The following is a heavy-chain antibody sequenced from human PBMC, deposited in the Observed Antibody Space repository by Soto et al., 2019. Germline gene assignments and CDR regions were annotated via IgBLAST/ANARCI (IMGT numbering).Heavy chain of an antibody. CDR1: GGSSGSISGY. CDR3: ESSLEHPGKFAY. CDR2: IYYSGST. V-gene: IGHV4-39*01. J-gene: IGHJ4*02. D-gene: IGHD1-1*01. Sequence: SEPLCLTCTVSGGSSGSISGYWGWIRQPPGKGLEWIGSIYYSGSTYYNPSLKSRVTISVDTSKNQFSLKLSSVTAADTAVYYCESSLEHPGKFAYWRQGTLVTVSS.